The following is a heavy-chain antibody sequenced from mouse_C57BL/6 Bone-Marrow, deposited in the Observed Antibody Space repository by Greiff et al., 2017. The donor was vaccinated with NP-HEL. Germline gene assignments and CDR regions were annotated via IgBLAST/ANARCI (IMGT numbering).Heavy chain of an antibody. CDR2: INPYNGGT. D-gene: IGHD2-12*01. CDR1: GYTFTDYY. CDR3: ARGVYDPYAMDY. J-gene: IGHJ4*01. V-gene: IGHV1-19*01. Sequence: EVQLQQSGPVLVKPGASVKMSCKASGYTFTDYYMNWVKQSHGKSLEWIGVINPYNGGTSYNQKFKGKATLTVDKSSSTAYMELNSLTSEDSAVYYCARGVYDPYAMDYWGQGTSVTVSS.